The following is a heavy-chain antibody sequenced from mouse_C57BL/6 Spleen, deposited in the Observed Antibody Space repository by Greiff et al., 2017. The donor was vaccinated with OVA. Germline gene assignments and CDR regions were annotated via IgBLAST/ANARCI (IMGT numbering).Heavy chain of an antibody. V-gene: IGHV10-1*01. CDR1: GFSFNTYA. Sequence: EVKLMESGGGLVQPKGSLKLSCAASGFSFNTYAMNWVRQAPGKGLEWVARIRSKSNNYATYYADSVKDRFTISRDDSESMLYLQMNNLKTEDTAMEDWVSHDGYYPWADWGKGTLVTVSA. CDR3: VSHDGYYPWAD. CDR2: IRSKSNNYAT. J-gene: IGHJ3*01. D-gene: IGHD2-3*01.